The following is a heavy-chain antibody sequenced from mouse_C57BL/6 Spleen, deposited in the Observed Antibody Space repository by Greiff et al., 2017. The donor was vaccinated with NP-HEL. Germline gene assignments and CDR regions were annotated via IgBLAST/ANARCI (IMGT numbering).Heavy chain of an antibody. V-gene: IGHV1-15*01. J-gene: IGHJ3*01. D-gene: IGHD2-4*01. Sequence: VQLQQSGAELVRPGASVTLSCKASGYTFTDYEMHWVKQTPVHGLEWIGAIDPETGGTAYNQKFKGKAILTADKSSSTAYMELRSLTSEDSAVYYCTRGVDDYEFAYWGQGTLVTVSA. CDR1: GYTFTDYE. CDR3: TRGVDDYEFAY. CDR2: IDPETGGT.